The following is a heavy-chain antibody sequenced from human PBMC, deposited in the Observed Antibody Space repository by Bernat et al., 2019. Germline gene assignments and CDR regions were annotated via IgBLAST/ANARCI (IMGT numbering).Heavy chain of an antibody. Sequence: QVQLVESGGGVVQPGRSLRLSCAASGFTFSSYAMHWVRQAPGKGLEWVAGISYDGSNKYYADSVKGRFTISRDNSKNTLYLQMNSLRAEDTAVYYCARKDGGVGATEYSFFDYWGQGTLVTVSS. CDR3: ARKDGGVGATEYSFFDY. CDR2: ISYDGSNK. J-gene: IGHJ4*02. CDR1: GFTFSSYA. D-gene: IGHD1-26*01. V-gene: IGHV3-30-3*01.